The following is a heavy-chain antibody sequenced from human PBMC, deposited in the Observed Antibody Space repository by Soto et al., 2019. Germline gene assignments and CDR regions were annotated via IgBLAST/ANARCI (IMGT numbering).Heavy chain of an antibody. CDR2: ISSSSSTI. CDR3: ARDLMNVHSGTHEGY. J-gene: IGHJ4*02. CDR1: GFTFSSYS. V-gene: IGHV3-48*02. Sequence: GWSLRLSCAASGFTFSSYSMNWVRQAPGKGLEWVSYISSSSSTIYYADSVKGRFTISRDNAKNSLYLQMNSLRDEDTAVYYCARDLMNVHSGTHEGYWGQGTLVTVSS. D-gene: IGHD2-8*01.